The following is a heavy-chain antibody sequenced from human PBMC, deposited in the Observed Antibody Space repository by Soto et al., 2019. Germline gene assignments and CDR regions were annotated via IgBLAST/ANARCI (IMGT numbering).Heavy chain of an antibody. CDR2: ISSSSSYI. J-gene: IGHJ3*02. Sequence: VGSLRLSCAASGFTFSSYSMNWVRPAPGKGLEWASSISSSSSYIYYADSVQGRFTISRDNAKNSLYLQMNSLRAADTAEYYSAIVHDCKVTSFLRWGAFDIGGKGTMVTVSS. D-gene: IGHD2-15*01. CDR1: GFTFSSYS. CDR3: AIVHDCKVTSFLRWGAFDI. V-gene: IGHV3-21*01.